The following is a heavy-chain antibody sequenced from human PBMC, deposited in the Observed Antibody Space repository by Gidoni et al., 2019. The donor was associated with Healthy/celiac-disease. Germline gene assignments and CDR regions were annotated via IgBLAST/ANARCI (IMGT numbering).Heavy chain of an antibody. Sequence: QVQLVESGGGVVQPGRSLRLSCAASGFTFSSYAMHWVRQAPGKGLEWVAVISYDGSNKYYADSVKGRFTISRDNSKNTLYLQMNSLRAEDTAVYYCARGFTAGGNASPFDYWGQGTLVTVSS. CDR1: GFTFSSYA. CDR2: ISYDGSNK. D-gene: IGHD5-12*01. CDR3: ARGFTAGGNASPFDY. V-gene: IGHV3-30-3*01. J-gene: IGHJ4*02.